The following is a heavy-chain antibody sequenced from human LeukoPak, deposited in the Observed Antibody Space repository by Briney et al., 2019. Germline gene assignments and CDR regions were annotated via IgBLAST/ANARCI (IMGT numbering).Heavy chain of an antibody. J-gene: IGHJ4*02. CDR3: AKDRGVYGSGSSSYYFDY. V-gene: IGHV3-23*01. CDR1: GFTFSSYA. Sequence: PGGSLRLSCAASGFTFSSYAMSRVRQAPGKGLEWVSAISGSGGSTYYADSVKGRFTISRDNSKNTLFLQMNSLRAEDTAVYYCAKDRGVYGSGSSSYYFDYWGQGTLVTVSS. D-gene: IGHD3-10*01. CDR2: ISGSGGST.